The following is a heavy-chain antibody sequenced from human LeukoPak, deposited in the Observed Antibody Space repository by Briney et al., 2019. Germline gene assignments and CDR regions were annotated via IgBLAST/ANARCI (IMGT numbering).Heavy chain of an antibody. J-gene: IGHJ1*01. V-gene: IGHV3-21*01. CDR3: AREREGAVAEYFQH. CDR2: ISSSSSYI. Sequence: PGGSLRLSCAASGFTFSSYSMNWVRQAPGKGLEWVSSISSSSSYIYYADSVKGRFTISRDNAKNSLYLQMDSLRAEDTAVYYCAREREGAVAEYFQHWGQGTLVTVSS. CDR1: GFTFSSYS.